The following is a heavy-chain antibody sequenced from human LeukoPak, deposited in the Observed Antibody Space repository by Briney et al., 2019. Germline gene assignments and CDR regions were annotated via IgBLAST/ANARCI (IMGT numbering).Heavy chain of an antibody. D-gene: IGHD3-16*02. J-gene: IGHJ4*02. CDR1: GGSFSGYY. Sequence: KPSETLSLTCAVYGGSFSGYYWSWIRQPPGKGLEWIGEINHSGSTNYNPSLKSRVTISVDTSKNQFSLKLSSVTAADTAVYYCARAGGPYDYVWGSYRYYFDYWGQGTLVTVSS. V-gene: IGHV4-34*01. CDR2: INHSGST. CDR3: ARAGGPYDYVWGSYRYYFDY.